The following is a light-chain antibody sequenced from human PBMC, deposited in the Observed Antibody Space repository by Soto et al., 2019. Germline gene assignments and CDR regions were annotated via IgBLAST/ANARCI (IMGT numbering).Light chain of an antibody. V-gene: IGLV2-14*01. J-gene: IGLJ2*01. Sequence: QAVVTQPASVSGSPGQSITISCTGTSSDVGGYNYVSWYQQHPGKAPKLIIYEVSDRPSGVSNRFSGSRSGNTASLTISGLQAEDEADYYCSSYTSTTLVVFGGGTKLTVL. CDR1: SSDVGGYNY. CDR3: SSYTSTTLVV. CDR2: EVS.